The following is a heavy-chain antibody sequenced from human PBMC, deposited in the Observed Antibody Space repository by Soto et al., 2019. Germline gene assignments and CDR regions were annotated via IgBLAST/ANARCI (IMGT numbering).Heavy chain of an antibody. CDR1: GYTFTSYG. CDR3: AATSPGSGNFPLYYYYGMDV. CDR2: ISAYNGKT. V-gene: IGHV1-18*01. Sequence: GASVKVSCKASGYTFTSYGISWVRQAPGQGLEWMGWISAYNGKTNYAQGLQGRVTMTTGTSTSTAYMELRSLRSDDTAVYYCAATSPGSGNFPLYYYYGMDVWGQGTTVTVSS. D-gene: IGHD3-10*01. J-gene: IGHJ6*02.